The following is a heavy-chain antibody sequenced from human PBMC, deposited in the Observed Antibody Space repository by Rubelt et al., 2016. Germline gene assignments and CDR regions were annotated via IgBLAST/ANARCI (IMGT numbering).Heavy chain of an antibody. CDR3: ARVVLGGGYEEY. V-gene: IGHV4-34*01. CDR2: INHSGST. CDR1: GGSFSGYY. Sequence: QVQLQQWGAGLLKPSETLSLTCAVYGGSFSGYYWSWIRQPPGKRLEWIGEINHSGSTTYNPSLKSRVTILVDTSKNQFSLKMTSVTAADTAVYDCARVVLGGGYEEYWGHGTLVTVSS. J-gene: IGHJ4*01. D-gene: IGHD5-12*01.